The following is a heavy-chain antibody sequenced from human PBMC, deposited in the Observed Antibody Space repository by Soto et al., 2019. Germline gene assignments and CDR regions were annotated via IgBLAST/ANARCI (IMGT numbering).Heavy chain of an antibody. CDR3: AKGGTSYSAPVDS. D-gene: IGHD6-6*01. Sequence: QVQLVESGGGLVQPGKSLRLSCAASGFTFSFFGMHWVRQAPGKGLEWLAVISYDERNKFYGDSVKGRFTISRDNSRNSVSPQMNSLRPEDTAVYYCAKGGTSYSAPVDSWGQGTLVTVSS. CDR2: ISYDERNK. J-gene: IGHJ4*02. V-gene: IGHV3-30*18. CDR1: GFTFSFFG.